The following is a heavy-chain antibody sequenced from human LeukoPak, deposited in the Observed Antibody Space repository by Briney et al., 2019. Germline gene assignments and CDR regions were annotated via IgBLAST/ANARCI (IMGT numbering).Heavy chain of an antibody. Sequence: PGGSLRLSCAASGFTFSSYSMNWVRQAPGKGLEWVSSISSSSSYIYYADSVKGRFTISRDNAKNSLYLQMNSLRADDTAVYYCARVEYSSSAASWFDPWGQGTLVTVSS. CDR2: ISSSSSYI. CDR1: GFTFSSYS. V-gene: IGHV3-21*04. D-gene: IGHD6-13*01. J-gene: IGHJ5*02. CDR3: ARVEYSSSAASWFDP.